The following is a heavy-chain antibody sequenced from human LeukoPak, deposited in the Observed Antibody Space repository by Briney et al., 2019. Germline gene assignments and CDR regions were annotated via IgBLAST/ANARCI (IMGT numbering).Heavy chain of an antibody. D-gene: IGHD5-18*01. Sequence: GGSLRLSCAASGFTFSSYEMNWVRQAPGKGLEWVSYISSSGSTIYYADSVRGRFTISRDNAKNSLYLQMNSLRAEDTAVYYCASPRGYSYDHFDYWGQGTLVTVSS. J-gene: IGHJ4*02. V-gene: IGHV3-48*03. CDR2: ISSSGSTI. CDR3: ASPRGYSYDHFDY. CDR1: GFTFSSYE.